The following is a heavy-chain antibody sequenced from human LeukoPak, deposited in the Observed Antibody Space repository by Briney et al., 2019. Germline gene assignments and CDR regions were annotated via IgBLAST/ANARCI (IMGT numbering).Heavy chain of an antibody. V-gene: IGHV3-48*02. CDR1: GFSVSQHE. Sequence: GGSLRLSCAASGFSVSQHEMHWVRQAPGKGLEWLSYISTDSHIIYYADSVKGRFTISRDNAKNSLYLQMNSLRDDDTAMYYCARCPQYYYDSRGCPFGYWGRGTLVTVSS. CDR2: ISTDSHII. J-gene: IGHJ4*02. CDR3: ARCPQYYYDSRGCPFGY. D-gene: IGHD3-22*01.